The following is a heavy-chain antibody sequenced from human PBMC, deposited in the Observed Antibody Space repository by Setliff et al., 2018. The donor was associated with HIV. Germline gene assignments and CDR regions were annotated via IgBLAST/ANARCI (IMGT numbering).Heavy chain of an antibody. CDR1: GASINSHY. CDR2: FHYTGGT. Sequence: SETLSLTCTVSGASINSHYWNWVRQSGTGLEWIGYFHYTGGTSYNPSLTRRVTISADTSKNQFSLNLTSVTAADTAVYYCARKNYGGAFDIWGLGTMVTVSS. CDR3: ARKNYGGAFDI. V-gene: IGHV4-59*11. J-gene: IGHJ3*02. D-gene: IGHD3-16*01.